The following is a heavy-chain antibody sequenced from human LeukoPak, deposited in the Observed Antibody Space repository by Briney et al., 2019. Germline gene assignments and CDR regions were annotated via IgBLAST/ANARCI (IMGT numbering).Heavy chain of an antibody. CDR3: ARATYYYDSSGYDFDY. V-gene: IGHV4-34*01. D-gene: IGHD3-22*01. CDR1: GGSFSGYY. Sequence: SETLSLTCAVYGGSFSGYYWSWIRQPPGKGLEWIGEINHSGSTNYNPSLKSRVTISVDTSKNQFSLKLSSVTAADTAVYYCARATYYYDSSGYDFDYWGQGTLVTASS. CDR2: INHSGST. J-gene: IGHJ4*02.